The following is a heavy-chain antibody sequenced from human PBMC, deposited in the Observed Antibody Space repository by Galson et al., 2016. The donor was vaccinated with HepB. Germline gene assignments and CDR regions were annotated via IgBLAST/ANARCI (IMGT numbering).Heavy chain of an antibody. V-gene: IGHV1-18*01. CDR3: ARDCGARGSVTLDDGFDF. J-gene: IGHJ3*01. D-gene: IGHD1-26*01. CDR1: GNAFAIYG. CDR2: TNFHSGKT. Sequence: SVKVSCKGSGNAFAIYGISWVRQAPGQGLEWMGWTNFHSGKTKYAQKFQGRVTMTTDTSTSTAYMELRSLRSDDTAFYYCARDCGARGSVTLDDGFDFWGEGTMVTV.